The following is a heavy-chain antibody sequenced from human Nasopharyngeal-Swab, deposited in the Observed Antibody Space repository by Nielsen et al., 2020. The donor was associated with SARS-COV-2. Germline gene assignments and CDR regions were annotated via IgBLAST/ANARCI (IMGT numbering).Heavy chain of an antibody. J-gene: IGHJ3*01. CDR1: GFTFSDHY. CDR3: TLAHCGDGCYAFDV. Sequence: GGSLRLSCAASGFTFSDHYMDWVRQAPGKGLEWVGRSRNKANSYTTEYAASVEGRFTISRDDSKGSLYLQMNSLRTEDTAVYYCTLAHCGDGCYAFDVWGQGTMVTVSS. CDR2: SRNKANSYTT. D-gene: IGHD2-21*02. V-gene: IGHV3-72*01.